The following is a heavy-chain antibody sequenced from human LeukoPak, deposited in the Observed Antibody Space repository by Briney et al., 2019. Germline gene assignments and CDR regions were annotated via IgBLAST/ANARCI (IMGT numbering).Heavy chain of an antibody. Sequence: SSETLSLTCTVSGGYNGSYYWTWIRQAPGKGLEWIGYIYDSGTTKYNPSLKSRVTISVDTSKNQFSLKLNSVTAADTAVYYCARTAVAGRLYYYYYYMDVWGKGTTVTVSS. D-gene: IGHD6-19*01. J-gene: IGHJ6*03. CDR2: IYDSGTT. CDR3: ARTAVAGRLYYYYYYMDV. V-gene: IGHV4-59*01. CDR1: GGYNGSYY.